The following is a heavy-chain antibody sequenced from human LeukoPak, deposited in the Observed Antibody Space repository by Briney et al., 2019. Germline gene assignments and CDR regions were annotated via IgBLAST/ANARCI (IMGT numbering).Heavy chain of an antibody. D-gene: IGHD3-10*01. Sequence: SETLSLTCTVSGGSISSYYWSWIRQPPGKGLEWIGYIYYSGSTNHNPSLKSRVTISVDTSKNQFSLKLSSVTAADTAVYYCAREPYYYGSGRGFDYWGQGTLVTVSS. CDR3: AREPYYYGSGRGFDY. CDR2: IYYSGST. CDR1: GGSISSYY. V-gene: IGHV4-59*01. J-gene: IGHJ4*02.